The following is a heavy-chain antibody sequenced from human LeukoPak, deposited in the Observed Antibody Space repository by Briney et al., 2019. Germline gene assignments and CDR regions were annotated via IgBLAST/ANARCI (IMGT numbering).Heavy chain of an antibody. Sequence: ASVPVSCKASGYTFTSYYIHWVRQAPGQGLAWMGIFNAGGGSTSYAQKPQGRITMTSDRTTSTGYMELSSLRSEDSAVYYCARELSGSSFDYWGQGALVTVSS. CDR3: ARELSGSSFDY. J-gene: IGHJ4*02. V-gene: IGHV1-46*01. D-gene: IGHD1-26*01. CDR1: GYTFTSYY. CDR2: FNAGGGST.